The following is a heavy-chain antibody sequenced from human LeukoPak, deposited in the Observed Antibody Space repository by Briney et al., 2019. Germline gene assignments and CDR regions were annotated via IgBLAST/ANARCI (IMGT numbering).Heavy chain of an antibody. Sequence: SETLSLTCTVSGGSISSYYWSWIRQPPGKGLEWIGYIYYSGSTNYNPSLKSRVTISVDTSKNQFSLKLSSVTAAGTAVYYCARVLRGGLEYFDYWGQGTLVTVSS. CDR1: GGSISSYY. V-gene: IGHV4-59*12. CDR3: ARVLRGGLEYFDY. CDR2: IYYSGST. J-gene: IGHJ4*02.